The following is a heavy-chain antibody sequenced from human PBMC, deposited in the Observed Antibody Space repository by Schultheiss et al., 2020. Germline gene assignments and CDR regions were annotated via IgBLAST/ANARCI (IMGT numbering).Heavy chain of an antibody. Sequence: SETLSLTCAVYGGSFSGYYWSWIRQPPGKGLEWIGEINHSGSTNYNPSLKSRVTISVDTSKNQFSLQLNSVTAADTAVYYCARVGGLVVYAKKGNENDYWGQGTLVTVSS. V-gene: IGHV4-34*01. CDR1: GGSFSGYY. D-gene: IGHD2-8*02. CDR2: INHSGST. CDR3: ARVGGLVVYAKKGNENDY. J-gene: IGHJ4*02.